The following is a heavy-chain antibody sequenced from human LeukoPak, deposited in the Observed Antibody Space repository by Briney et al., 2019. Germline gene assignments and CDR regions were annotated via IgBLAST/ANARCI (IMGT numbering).Heavy chain of an antibody. V-gene: IGHV4-59*12. CDR3: VRSPVRGYYFDF. CDR1: GGSISGYY. CDR2: IYYSGNT. D-gene: IGHD2-15*01. Sequence: SETLSLTCAVSGGSISGYYCSWIRQPPGKGLEWIGYIYYSGNTYYNPSLKSRVTTSVDTSKRQFFLNLNSVTAADTAIYHCVRSPVRGYYFDFWGQGALVTVPS. J-gene: IGHJ4*02.